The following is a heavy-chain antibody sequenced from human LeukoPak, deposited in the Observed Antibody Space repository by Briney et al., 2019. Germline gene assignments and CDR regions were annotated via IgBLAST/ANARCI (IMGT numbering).Heavy chain of an antibody. V-gene: IGHV3-33*01. CDR3: ARDNSGGDFVVDY. J-gene: IGHJ4*02. CDR1: GFTFRSYG. Sequence: GGSLRLSCGASGFTFRSYGRHGVRQAPGKGLEWVAVIWYDGSNKYYSDSVKGRFTISRDNAKNTLYLQMNSLRAEDTAVYYCARDNSGGDFVVDYWGQGTLVTVSS. D-gene: IGHD2-21*02. CDR2: IWYDGSNK.